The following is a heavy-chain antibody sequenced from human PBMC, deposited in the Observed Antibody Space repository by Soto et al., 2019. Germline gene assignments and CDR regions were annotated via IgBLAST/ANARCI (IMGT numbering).Heavy chain of an antibody. CDR2: IKEDGSEK. D-gene: IGHD1-1*01. CDR3: VRTGWNPPDY. Sequence: EVQLVESGGGLVQPGGSLRLSCAVSGFTFNRHWMSWVRQTPGKVLEWVASIKEDGSEKYYVDSVKGRFTISRDNAKNSLFLQMNSLRVEDTAVYYCVRTGWNPPDYWGQGTLVTVSS. V-gene: IGHV3-7*01. J-gene: IGHJ4*02. CDR1: GFTFNRHW.